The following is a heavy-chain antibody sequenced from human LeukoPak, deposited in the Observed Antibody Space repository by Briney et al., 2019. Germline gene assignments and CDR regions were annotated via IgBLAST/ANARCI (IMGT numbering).Heavy chain of an antibody. V-gene: IGHV3-9*01. J-gene: IGHJ4*02. CDR2: ISWNSGSI. Sequence: GGSLRLSCAASGFTFSSYAMHWVRQAPGKGLEWVSGISWNSGSIGYADSVKGRFTISRDNAKNSLYLQMNSLRAEDTALYYCAKEARYCSGGSCYFNTYWGQGTLVTVSS. CDR1: GFTFSSYA. CDR3: AKEARYCSGGSCYFNTY. D-gene: IGHD2-15*01.